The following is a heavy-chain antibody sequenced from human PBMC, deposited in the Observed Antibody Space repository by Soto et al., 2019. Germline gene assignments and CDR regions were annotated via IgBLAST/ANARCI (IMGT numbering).Heavy chain of an antibody. D-gene: IGHD3-22*01. Sequence: AETLSLTCTVSGGSISSSSYYWGWMRQGPGKGLEWIGSSCCSGSTYDNPALKRLVTISVDTSKNQFPLKLSSVTAAATAVYYCARQAYYYDSSGYYYIRWFDPWGQGTLVTVSS. CDR1: GGSISSSSYY. CDR3: ARQAYYYDSSGYYYIRWFDP. CDR2: SCCSGST. V-gene: IGHV4-39*01. J-gene: IGHJ5*02.